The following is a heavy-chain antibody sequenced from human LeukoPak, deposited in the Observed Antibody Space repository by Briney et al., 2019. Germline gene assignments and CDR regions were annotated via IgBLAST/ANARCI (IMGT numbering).Heavy chain of an antibody. CDR1: GYSFTSYW. CDR2: VYPGDSDT. CDR3: ASSRGY. D-gene: IGHD3-10*01. J-gene: IGHJ4*02. Sequence: GESLKISCKGSGYSFTSYWIGWVRQMPGKGLEWMGIVYPGDSDTRYSPSFQGHITISADKSSSTAYLQWSNLRASDTAMYYCASSRGYWGQGTLVTVSS. V-gene: IGHV5-51*01.